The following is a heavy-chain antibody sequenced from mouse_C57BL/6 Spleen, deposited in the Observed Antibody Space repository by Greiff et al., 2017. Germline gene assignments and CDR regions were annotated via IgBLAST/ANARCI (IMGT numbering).Heavy chain of an antibody. V-gene: IGHV5-9-1*02. CDR3: TRDLNGNYSYSMDY. CDR2: ISSGGDYI. CDR1: GFTFSSYA. Sequence: EVKLMESGAGLVKPGGSLKLSCAASGFTFSSYAMSWVRQTPEKRLEWVAYISSGGDYIYYADTVKGRFTISRDNARNTLNLQMSRLKSEDTAMYYCTRDLNGNYSYSMDYWGQGTSVTVSS. J-gene: IGHJ4*01. D-gene: IGHD2-1*01.